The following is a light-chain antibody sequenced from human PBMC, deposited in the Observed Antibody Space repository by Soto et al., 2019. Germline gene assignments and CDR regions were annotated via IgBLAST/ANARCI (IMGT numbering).Light chain of an antibody. CDR1: SSDVGSYNL. Sequence: ALTQPASVSGSPGQSITISCTGTSSDVGSYNLVSWYQQHPGKAPKLIIYEGSKRPSGVSNRFSGSKSGNTASLTISGLQTEDEADYYCCSYAGSSTHVVFGGGTKLTV. J-gene: IGLJ2*01. CDR2: EGS. V-gene: IGLV2-23*01. CDR3: CSYAGSSTHVV.